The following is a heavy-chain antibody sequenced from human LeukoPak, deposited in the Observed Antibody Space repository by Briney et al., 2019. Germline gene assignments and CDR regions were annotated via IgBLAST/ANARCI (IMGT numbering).Heavy chain of an antibody. CDR2: IFHSGNT. J-gene: IGHJ5*02. Sequence: SETLSLTCTVSGGSLSGYYWGWIRQPPGKGLEWIGSIFHSGNTYYNPSLKSRVIISVDTSKNQFSLKLSSVTAADTAVYYCAREAVHDNWFDPWGQGTMVTVSS. V-gene: IGHV4-38-2*02. CDR3: AREAVHDNWFDP. CDR1: GGSLSGYY.